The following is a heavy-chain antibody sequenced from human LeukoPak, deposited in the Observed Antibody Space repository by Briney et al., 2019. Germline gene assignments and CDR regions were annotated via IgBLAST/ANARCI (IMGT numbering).Heavy chain of an antibody. Sequence: SETLSLTCTVSGGSISSVGYYWSWIRQHPGKGLEWIGYIYYSGSTYYNPSLKSRVTISVDPSKNQFSLKLSSVTAAGTAVYYCARNTRASLISGLDPWGQGTLVTVSS. CDR1: GGSISSVGYY. V-gene: IGHV4-31*03. CDR3: ARNTRASLISGLDP. CDR2: IYYSGST. D-gene: IGHD6-25*01. J-gene: IGHJ5*02.